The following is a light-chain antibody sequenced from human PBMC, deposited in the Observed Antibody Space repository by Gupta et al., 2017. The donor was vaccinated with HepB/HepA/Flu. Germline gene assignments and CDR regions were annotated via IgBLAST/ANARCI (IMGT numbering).Light chain of an antibody. Sequence: EIVLTQSPGTLSLSPGQRAALSCRASQSIYSNFLAWYQQKPGQAPRLLIYGASSRATGIPDRFSGKESGTDFTLIISGLEPEDFAVYYCQQYGSTPWTFGQGTRVEIK. CDR3: QQYGSTPWT. CDR2: GAS. V-gene: IGKV3-20*01. CDR1: QSIYSNF. J-gene: IGKJ1*01.